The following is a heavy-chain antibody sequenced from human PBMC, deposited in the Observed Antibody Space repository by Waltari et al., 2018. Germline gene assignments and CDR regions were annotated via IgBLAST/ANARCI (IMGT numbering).Heavy chain of an antibody. CDR3: AREQVVAGELLGAFDI. CDR1: GGSFSGYY. D-gene: IGHD6-19*01. CDR2: INHSGST. V-gene: IGHV4-34*01. Sequence: QVQLQQWGAGLLKPSETLSLTCAVYGGSFSGYYWSWIRQPPGKGLEWIGEINHSGSTNYNPSLKSRVTISVDTSKNQFSLKLSSVTAADTAVYYCAREQVVAGELLGAFDIWGQGTMVTVSS. J-gene: IGHJ3*02.